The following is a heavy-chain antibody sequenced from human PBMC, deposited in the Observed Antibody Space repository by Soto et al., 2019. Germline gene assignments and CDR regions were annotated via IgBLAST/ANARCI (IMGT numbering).Heavy chain of an antibody. CDR3: AIQRGYSYGDLDY. CDR2: IFDSGST. J-gene: IGHJ4*02. D-gene: IGHD5-18*01. CDR1: GGSITTNGYY. Sequence: QLQLQESGPGLVKPSETLSLTCTVSGGSITTNGYYWGWIRQPPGKGLEWIGSIFDSGSTSDNPHLNSRVTISVDTSKNQFSLKQKSVTAADADVYSFAIQRGYSYGDLDYLGQGTLVTVSS. V-gene: IGHV4-39*01.